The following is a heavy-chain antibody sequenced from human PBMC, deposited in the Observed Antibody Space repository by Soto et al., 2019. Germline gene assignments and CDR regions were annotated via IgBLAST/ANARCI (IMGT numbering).Heavy chain of an antibody. CDR2: IYYSGST. Sequence: SETLSLTCTVSGDSISSGNYYWSWIRQPPGKGLGWIGYIYYSGSTYYNPSLESRVTISVDTSKSQFSLKLNSVTAADTAVYYCAREGYGGNSAYYFDYWGQGTLVTVSS. CDR1: GDSISSGNYY. V-gene: IGHV4-30-4*01. J-gene: IGHJ4*02. CDR3: AREGYGGNSAYYFDY. D-gene: IGHD4-17*01.